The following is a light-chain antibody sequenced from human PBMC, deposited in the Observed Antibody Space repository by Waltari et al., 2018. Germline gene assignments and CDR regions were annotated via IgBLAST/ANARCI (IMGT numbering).Light chain of an antibody. CDR1: QKFSTF. Sequence: NVLTQSPGPLSLSPGESATLSCRASQKFSTFLAWYQQKPGQAPSLLIYGASSRAPGIPDRFSGGGSGTDFSLTISRLGPEDFAVYYCQHHLRLPATFGQGTKVDIK. J-gene: IGKJ1*01. V-gene: IGKV3-20*01. CDR2: GAS. CDR3: QHHLRLPAT.